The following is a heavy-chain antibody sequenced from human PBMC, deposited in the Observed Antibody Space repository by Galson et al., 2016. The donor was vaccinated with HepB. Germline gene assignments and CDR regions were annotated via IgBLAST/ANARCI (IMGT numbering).Heavy chain of an antibody. CDR2: IRSKTYGGTT. CDR3: ARGTPDYRPYYFDY. Sequence: SLRLSCATSGFTFGDYAMSWFRQAPGKGVEWVGFIRSKTYGGTTEYAASVKARFTISRDDSKSFAYLQMSSLNTGDTAVYYCARGTPDYRPYYFDYWGQGTLVTVSS. D-gene: IGHD4-11*01. J-gene: IGHJ4*02. CDR1: GFTFGDYA. V-gene: IGHV3-49*03.